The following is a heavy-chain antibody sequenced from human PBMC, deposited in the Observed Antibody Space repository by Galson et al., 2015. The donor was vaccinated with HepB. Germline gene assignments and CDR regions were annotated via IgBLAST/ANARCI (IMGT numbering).Heavy chain of an antibody. Sequence: SVKVSCKASGYTFPSYGITWVRQAPGQGLEWMGWISVYNGNTKYAKKFQGRVTMTTDTSTSTADMELRSLRSDDTAVYYCAGSTDSSGWARPPKYFDYWGKGSLVAVSS. CDR3: AGSTDSSGWARPPKYFDY. J-gene: IGHJ4*02. CDR1: GYTFPSYG. CDR2: ISVYNGNT. D-gene: IGHD6-19*01. V-gene: IGHV1-18*01.